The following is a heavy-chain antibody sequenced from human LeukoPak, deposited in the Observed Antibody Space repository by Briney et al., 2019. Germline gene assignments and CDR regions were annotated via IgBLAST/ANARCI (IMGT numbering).Heavy chain of an antibody. Sequence: ASVKVSCKASGYTFTSYDINWVRQATGKGLEWMGGFDPEDGETIYAQKFQGRVTMTEDTSTDTAYMELSSLRSEDTAVYYCATDRPSHFDYWGQGTLVTVSS. CDR2: FDPEDGET. V-gene: IGHV1-24*01. CDR1: GYTFTSYD. J-gene: IGHJ4*02. CDR3: ATDRPSHFDY.